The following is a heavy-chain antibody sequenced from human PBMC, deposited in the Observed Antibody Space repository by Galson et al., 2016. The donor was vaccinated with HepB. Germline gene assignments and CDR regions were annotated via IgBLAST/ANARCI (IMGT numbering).Heavy chain of an antibody. CDR2: INSDGGTT. J-gene: IGHJ4*02. V-gene: IGHV3-74*01. CDR1: GFAFSRYW. CDR3: AACDGGDFDY. D-gene: IGHD4-23*01. Sequence: SLRLSCAASGFAFSRYWMHWVRQAPGKGLDWVSRINSDGGTTTYADSVKGRCTIARDNGGNTLSLQMNSRRAEDTAVYYCAACDGGDFDYWGQGILVTVS.